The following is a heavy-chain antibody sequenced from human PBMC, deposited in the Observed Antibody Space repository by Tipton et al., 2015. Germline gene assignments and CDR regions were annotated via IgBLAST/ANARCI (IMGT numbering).Heavy chain of an antibody. Sequence: SLRLSCTASGITFSSYWMSWVRQAPGKGLEWIGQISHDGSERYYLDSMRGRFTISRDNAKNSLYLQMNTLRAEDTAVYHCARDVNGGYLDIWGQGTSVTVSP. CDR3: ARDVNGGYLDI. D-gene: IGHD3-16*02. J-gene: IGHJ3*02. V-gene: IGHV3-7*01. CDR2: ISHDGSER. CDR1: GITFSSYW.